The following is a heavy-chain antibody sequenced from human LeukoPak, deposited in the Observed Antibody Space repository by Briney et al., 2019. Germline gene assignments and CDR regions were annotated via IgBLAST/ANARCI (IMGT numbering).Heavy chain of an antibody. CDR3: AKGAGWYEY. D-gene: IGHD6-19*01. CDR2: IRYSGST. Sequence: PSETLSLTCTVSGDSISSDYWSWLRQPPGKGLEWIAYIRYSGSTNYNPSLKSRVTISGDTSNNRFSLRLTSVTPADTAVYYCAKGAGWYEYWGQGTLVTVSS. J-gene: IGHJ4*02. V-gene: IGHV4-59*01. CDR1: GDSISSDY.